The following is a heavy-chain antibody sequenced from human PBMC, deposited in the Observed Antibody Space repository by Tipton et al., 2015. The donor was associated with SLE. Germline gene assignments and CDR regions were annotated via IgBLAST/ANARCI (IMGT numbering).Heavy chain of an antibody. D-gene: IGHD6-6*01. J-gene: IGHJ3*02. CDR2: INHSGST. CDR3: ASAPQAARNAFDI. Sequence: TLSLTCTVSGGSISSHYWSWIRQPPGKGLEWIGEINHSGSTNYNPSLKSRVTISVDTSKNQFSLKLSSVTAADTAVYYCASAPQAARNAFDIWGQGTMVTVSS. CDR1: GGSISSHY. V-gene: IGHV4-34*01.